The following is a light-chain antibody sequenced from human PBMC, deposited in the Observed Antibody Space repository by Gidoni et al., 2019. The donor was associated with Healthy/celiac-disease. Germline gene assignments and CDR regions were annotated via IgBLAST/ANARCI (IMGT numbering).Light chain of an antibody. Sequence: SHELTQLPSVSASPVQTARITCSGDVLGENYADWYQQKPGQAPVLVIYDESERYQGIPERFPGSTSGNTTTLTISRVLTEDEADYYCLSGDEDIRVFGTGTKVTVL. J-gene: IGLJ1*01. CDR3: LSGDEDIRV. V-gene: IGLV3-22*01. CDR2: DES. CDR1: VLGENY.